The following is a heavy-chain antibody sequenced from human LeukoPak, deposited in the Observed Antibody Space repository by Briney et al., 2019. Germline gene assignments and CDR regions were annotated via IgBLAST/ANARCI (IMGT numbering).Heavy chain of an antibody. CDR3: ARAGIAVAGYNWFDP. V-gene: IGHV4-39*07. D-gene: IGHD6-19*01. J-gene: IGHJ5*02. CDR1: GGSISSSSYY. Sequence: PSETLSLTCTVSGGSISSSSYYWGWIRPPPGKGLEWIGSIYYSGSTYYNPSLKSRVTISVDTSNNQFSLKLSSVTAADTAVYYCARAGIAVAGYNWFDPWGQGTLVTVSS. CDR2: IYYSGST.